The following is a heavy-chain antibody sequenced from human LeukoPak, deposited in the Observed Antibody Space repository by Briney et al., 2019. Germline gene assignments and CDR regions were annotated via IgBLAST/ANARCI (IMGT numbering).Heavy chain of an antibody. D-gene: IGHD6-13*01. V-gene: IGHV4-59*01. J-gene: IGHJ4*02. CDR3: ARGYSSSWNNFDY. Sequence: SETLSLTYTVSGGSTSNYWWSLIRQPPGKRLEWIGYVFDSGGTDYNPSLKSRVTISVDTSKKQFSLKLSSVTAADTAVYYCARGYSSSWNNFDYWGQGTLVTVSS. CDR2: VFDSGGT. CDR1: GGSTSNYW.